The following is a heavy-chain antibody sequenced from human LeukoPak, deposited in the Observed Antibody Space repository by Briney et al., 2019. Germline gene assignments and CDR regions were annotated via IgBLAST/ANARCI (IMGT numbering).Heavy chain of an antibody. D-gene: IGHD4-17*01. CDR2: LDPADGET. V-gene: IGHV1-24*01. Sequence: ASVKVSCKVSGYTLTDLSTHWVQQAPGKGLEWMGGLDPADGETIYAQKFQGRVTMTEDTSTDTAYMELNSLRSEDTAVYYCATHRTTVITGLVYWGQGTLVSVSS. CDR1: GYTLTDLS. CDR3: ATHRTTVITGLVY. J-gene: IGHJ4*02.